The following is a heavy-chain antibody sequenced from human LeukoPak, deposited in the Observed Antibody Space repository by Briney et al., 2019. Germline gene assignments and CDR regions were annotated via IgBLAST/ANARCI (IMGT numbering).Heavy chain of an antibody. CDR1: GYTFTSYG. CDR3: ARPLTTIFGVAIEAFDI. J-gene: IGHJ3*02. Sequence: ASVKVSCKASGYTFTSYGISWVRQAPGQGLEWMGWISAYNGNTNYAQKLQGRVTMTTDTSTSTAYMELRSLRSDDTAVYYCARPLTTIFGVAIEAFDIWGQGTMVTVSS. D-gene: IGHD3-3*01. CDR2: ISAYNGNT. V-gene: IGHV1-18*01.